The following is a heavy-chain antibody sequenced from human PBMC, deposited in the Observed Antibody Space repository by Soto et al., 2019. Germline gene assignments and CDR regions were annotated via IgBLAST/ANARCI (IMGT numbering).Heavy chain of an antibody. Sequence: ESVKIGCKGSGYSLTSYWIGWVRQIPGKGLAWMGIIYPGDSDTRYSPSFQGQVTISADKSISTAYLQWSSLKASDTAMYYCARTFPHSTVYYGMDVWGQGTTVTVSS. D-gene: IGHD4-17*01. V-gene: IGHV5-51*01. CDR1: GYSLTSYW. CDR2: IYPGDSDT. J-gene: IGHJ6*02. CDR3: ARTFPHSTVYYGMDV.